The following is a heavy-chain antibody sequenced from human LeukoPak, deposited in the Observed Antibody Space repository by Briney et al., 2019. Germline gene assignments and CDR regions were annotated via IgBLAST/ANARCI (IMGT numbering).Heavy chain of an antibody. J-gene: IGHJ4*02. CDR3: ARESGSYEAYFDY. CDR1: GGTFSSYA. Sequence: GASVKVSCKASGGTFSSYAISWVRQAPGQGLEWMGRIFPIFATANYAQKFQGRVTITADESTSTAYMELSGLRSEDTAVYYCARESGSYEAYFDYWGQGTLVTVSS. V-gene: IGHV1-69*13. D-gene: IGHD1-26*01. CDR2: IFPIFATA.